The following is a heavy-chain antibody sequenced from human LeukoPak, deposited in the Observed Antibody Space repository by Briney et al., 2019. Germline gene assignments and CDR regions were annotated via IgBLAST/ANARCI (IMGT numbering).Heavy chain of an antibody. CDR3: ARDSDFWSGTFDY. CDR1: GFTFSSYW. J-gene: IGHJ4*02. Sequence: TGGSLRLSCAASGFTFSSYWMHWVRQAPGKGLVWVSRINTDGSSTSYADSVKGRFTISRDNAKNTLYLQVNSLRAEDTAVYYCARDSDFWSGTFDYWGQGTLVTVSS. CDR2: INTDGSST. D-gene: IGHD3-3*01. V-gene: IGHV3-74*01.